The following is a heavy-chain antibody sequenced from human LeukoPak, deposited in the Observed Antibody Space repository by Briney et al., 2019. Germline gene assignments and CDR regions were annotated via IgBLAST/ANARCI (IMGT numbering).Heavy chain of an antibody. CDR2: IFYRGTT. V-gene: IGHV4-39*01. CDR3: ARHSRVVGGATLFHI. D-gene: IGHD4/OR15-4a*01. CDR1: GGSISSSNYY. J-gene: IGHJ3*02. Sequence: SETLSLTCSVSGGSISSSNYYWGWIRQPPGKGLEWIGGIFYRGTTHYNPSLKSRGTISVDTSRNQFSLKLSSVTAADTAVYYCARHSRVVGGATLFHIWGQGTMVIVSS.